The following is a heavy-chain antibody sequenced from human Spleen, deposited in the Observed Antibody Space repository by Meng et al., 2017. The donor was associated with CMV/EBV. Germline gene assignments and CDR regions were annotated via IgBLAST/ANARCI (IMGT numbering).Heavy chain of an antibody. J-gene: IGHJ4*02. D-gene: IGHD2-21*01. CDR3: AREGDFTGPSGY. Sequence: QVQLVQSGAEVKKPGAPVKVSCKASGNTFTDYHMHWVRQAPGQGLEWMGRINPNSGVTNYAQNFQGRVTMTRDTSISTAYMELTRLRSDDTAMYYCAREGDFTGPSGYWGQGTLVTVSS. CDR1: GNTFTDYH. V-gene: IGHV1-2*06. CDR2: INPNSGVT.